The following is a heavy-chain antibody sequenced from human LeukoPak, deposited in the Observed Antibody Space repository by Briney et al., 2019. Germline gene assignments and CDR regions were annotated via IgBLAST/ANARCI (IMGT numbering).Heavy chain of an antibody. J-gene: IGHJ6*03. CDR3: ARGAWYQLPDYYYYYYMDV. V-gene: IGHV4-59*01. CDR2: IYYSGST. D-gene: IGHD2-2*01. Sequence: SETLSLTCTVSGGSISSYYWSWIRQPPGKGLEWIGYIYYSGSTNYNPSLKSRVAISVDTSKNQFSLKLSSVTAADTAVYYCARGAWYQLPDYYYYYYMDVWGKGTTVTISS. CDR1: GGSISSYY.